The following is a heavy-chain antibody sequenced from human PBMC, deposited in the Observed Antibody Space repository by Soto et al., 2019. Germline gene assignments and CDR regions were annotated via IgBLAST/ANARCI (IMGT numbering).Heavy chain of an antibody. Sequence: ASVKVSCKTSGYTFTSYGISWVRQAPGQGLEWMGWITTDKGKTTYSQKFQDRVTMTRDTSASTAYMELSSLRSEDTAVYYCARDLGGWPDYWGQGTLVTVSS. V-gene: IGHV1-18*01. J-gene: IGHJ4*02. D-gene: IGHD6-19*01. CDR1: GYTFTSYG. CDR3: ARDLGGWPDY. CDR2: ITTDKGKT.